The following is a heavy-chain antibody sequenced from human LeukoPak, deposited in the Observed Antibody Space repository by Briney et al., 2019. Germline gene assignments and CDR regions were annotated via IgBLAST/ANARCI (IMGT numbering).Heavy chain of an antibody. CDR2: ISSSSSYI. Sequence: PGGSLRLSCAASGFTFNSYSMNWVRKAPGKGLEWVSFISSSSSYIYYADSVKGRFTISRDNSKNTLYLQMNSLGAEDTAVYYCANVLYGDDDYYYYYMDVWGKGTTVTISS. V-gene: IGHV3-21*01. CDR3: ANVLYGDDDYYYYYMDV. J-gene: IGHJ6*03. D-gene: IGHD4-17*01. CDR1: GFTFNSYS.